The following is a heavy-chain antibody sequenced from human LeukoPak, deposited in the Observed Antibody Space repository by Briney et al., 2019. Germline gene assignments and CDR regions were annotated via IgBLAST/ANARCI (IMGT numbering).Heavy chain of an antibody. D-gene: IGHD6-13*01. Sequence: SETLSLTCTVSGGSITTYYWSWIRQPAGRALEWIGRIYSSGSTNYNPSLKSRVTMSVDKSKNQFSLRLTSVTAADMAVYYCARDKAGSSSFDYWGQGTLVTVSS. CDR3: ARDKAGSSSFDY. CDR2: IYSSGST. CDR1: GGSITTYY. J-gene: IGHJ4*02. V-gene: IGHV4-4*07.